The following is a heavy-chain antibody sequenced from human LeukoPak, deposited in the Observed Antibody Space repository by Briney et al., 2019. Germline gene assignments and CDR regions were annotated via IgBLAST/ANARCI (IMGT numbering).Heavy chain of an antibody. CDR1: GFTFSSYG. Sequence: PGRSLRLSCAASGFTFSSYGMHWVRQAPGKGLEWVAVISYDGSNKYYADSVKGRFTISRDNSKNTLYLQMNSLRAEDTAVYYCAKRLNHVYGDYSGWHYFDYWGQGTLVTVSS. CDR2: ISYDGSNK. D-gene: IGHD4-17*01. V-gene: IGHV3-30*18. J-gene: IGHJ4*02. CDR3: AKRLNHVYGDYSGWHYFDY.